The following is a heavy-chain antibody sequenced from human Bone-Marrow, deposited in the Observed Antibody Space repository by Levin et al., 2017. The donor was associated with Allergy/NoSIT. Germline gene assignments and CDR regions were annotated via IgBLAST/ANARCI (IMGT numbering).Heavy chain of an antibody. J-gene: IGHJ6*03. D-gene: IGHD4-17*01. Sequence: GESLKISCAASGFTFSSYEMNWVRQAPGKGLEWVSYIDISGTTIYYADSFKGRFTISRDNSKNSLYLQMDNLRADDTAVYYCAKAGTTVMLDYSYLDVWGEGTAVTVSS. V-gene: IGHV3-48*03. CDR1: GFTFSSYE. CDR3: AKAGTTVMLDYSYLDV. CDR2: IDISGTTI.